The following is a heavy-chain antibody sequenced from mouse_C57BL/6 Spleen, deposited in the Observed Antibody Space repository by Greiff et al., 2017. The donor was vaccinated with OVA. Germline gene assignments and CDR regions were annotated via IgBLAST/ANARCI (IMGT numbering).Heavy chain of an antibody. CDR3: ARRAVYDGYFFDY. V-gene: IGHV5-17*01. Sequence: EVQRVESGGGLVKPGGSLKLSCAASGFTFSDYGMHWVRQAPEKGLEWVAYISSGSSTIYYADTVKGRFTISRDNAKNTLFLQMTSLRSEDTAMYYCARRAVYDGYFFDYWGQGTTLTVSS. J-gene: IGHJ2*01. CDR1: GFTFSDYG. CDR2: ISSGSSTI. D-gene: IGHD2-3*01.